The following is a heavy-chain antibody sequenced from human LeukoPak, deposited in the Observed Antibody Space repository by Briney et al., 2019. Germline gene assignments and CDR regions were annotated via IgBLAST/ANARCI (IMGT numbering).Heavy chain of an antibody. J-gene: IGHJ4*02. Sequence: TGGSLRLSCAASGFTFSSYGMHWVRQAPGKGLEWVAVIWYDGSNKYYADSVKGRFTISRDNSKNTLYLQMNSLRAEDTAVYYCARDGYSYCPNFCYWGQGTLVTVSS. D-gene: IGHD5-18*01. V-gene: IGHV3-33*01. CDR3: ARDGYSYCPNFCY. CDR2: IWYDGSNK. CDR1: GFTFSSYG.